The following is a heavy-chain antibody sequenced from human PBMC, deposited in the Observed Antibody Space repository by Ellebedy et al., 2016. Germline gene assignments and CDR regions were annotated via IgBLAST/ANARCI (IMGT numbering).Heavy chain of an antibody. D-gene: IGHD3-22*01. CDR2: IYYSGST. CDR3: ARVEHYYDSSGYIED. V-gene: IGHV4-39*01. CDR1: GGSISSSSYY. J-gene: IGHJ4*02. Sequence: SETLSLTCTVSGGSISSSSYYWGWIRQPPGKGLEWIGSIYYSGSTYYNPSLKSRVTISVDTSKNQFSLKLSSVTAADTAVYYCARVEHYYDSSGYIEDWGQGTLVTVSS.